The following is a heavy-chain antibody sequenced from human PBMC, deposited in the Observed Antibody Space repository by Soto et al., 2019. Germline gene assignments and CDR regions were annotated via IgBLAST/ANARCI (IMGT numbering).Heavy chain of an antibody. CDR1: GFTFSSYG. Sequence: GGSLRLSCAASGFTFSSYGMHWVRQAPGKGLEWVAVIWYDGSNKYYADSVKGRFTISRDNSKNTLYLQMNSLRAEDTAVYYCAREYYYGPGSYSIHYWGQGTLVTVSS. CDR3: AREYYYGPGSYSIHY. CDR2: IWYDGSNK. V-gene: IGHV3-33*01. D-gene: IGHD3-10*01. J-gene: IGHJ4*02.